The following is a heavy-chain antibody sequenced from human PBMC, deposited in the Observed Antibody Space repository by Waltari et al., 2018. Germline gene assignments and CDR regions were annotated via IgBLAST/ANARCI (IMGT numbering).Heavy chain of an antibody. D-gene: IGHD2-15*01. CDR2: INNDGSST. CDR1: GVTLSRSW. J-gene: IGHJ3*01. V-gene: IGHV3-74*03. CDR3: ARAGLLGAFDV. Sequence: EVHLVESGGGLVQPGGSLRLACAASGVTLSRSWIHWVRQSLGKGLLWVSRINNDGSSTVYADSVKGRFTISRDDAKNTVSLQMNNLSAEDTALYYCARAGLLGAFDVWGQGTMVTVSS.